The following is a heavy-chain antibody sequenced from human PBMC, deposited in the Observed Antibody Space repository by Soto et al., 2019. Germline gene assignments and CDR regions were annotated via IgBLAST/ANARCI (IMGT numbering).Heavy chain of an antibody. CDR3: TTGIAGTPYDAFDI. Sequence: GGSLRLSCAASGFTFSNAWMSWVRQAPGKGLEWVGRIKSKTDGGTTDYAAPVKGRVTISRDDSKNTLYLQMNSLKTEDTAVYYCTTGIAGTPYDAFDIWGQGTMVTVSS. V-gene: IGHV3-15*01. D-gene: IGHD6-13*01. J-gene: IGHJ3*02. CDR2: IKSKTDGGTT. CDR1: GFTFSNAW.